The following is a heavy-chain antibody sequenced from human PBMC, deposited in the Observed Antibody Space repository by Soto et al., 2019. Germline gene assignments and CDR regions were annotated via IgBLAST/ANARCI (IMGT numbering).Heavy chain of an antibody. CDR2: ISSSSTSS. Sequence: QVLLVESGGGLVKPGGSLRLSCAASGFTFSDSYMSWIRQAPGKGLEWVSYISSSSTSSNYADSMKGRFTISRDNAKNSLSLQMNSLRAEDTAVYYCARDNGGTFDYWGQGTLVTVSS. V-gene: IGHV3-11*05. CDR1: GFTFSDSY. CDR3: ARDNGGTFDY. J-gene: IGHJ4*02. D-gene: IGHD2-8*01.